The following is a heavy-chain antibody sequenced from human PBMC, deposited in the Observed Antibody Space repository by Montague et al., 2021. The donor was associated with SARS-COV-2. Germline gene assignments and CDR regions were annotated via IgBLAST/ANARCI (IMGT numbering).Heavy chain of an antibody. D-gene: IGHD5-12*01. V-gene: IGHV3-30-3*01. J-gene: IGHJ3*02. CDR3: ARDQGGYGTFDI. Sequence: SLRLPCAASGFTFSSYAMHWVRQAPGKGLEWVAVISYDGSNKYYADSVKGRFTISRDNSKNTLYLQMNFLGAEDTAVYYCARDQGGYGTFDIWGQGTMVTVSS. CDR2: ISYDGSNK. CDR1: GFTFSSYA.